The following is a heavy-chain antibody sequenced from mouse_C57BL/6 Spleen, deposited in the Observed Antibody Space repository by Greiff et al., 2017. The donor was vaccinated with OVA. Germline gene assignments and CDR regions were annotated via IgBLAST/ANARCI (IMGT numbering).Heavy chain of an antibody. CDR3: TTGMDALDY. CDR1: GFNIKDYY. V-gene: IGHV14-4*01. CDR2: IDPENGDT. Sequence: EVKLQESGAELVRPGASVKLSCTASGFNIKDYYMHWVKQRPEQGLEWIGWIDPENGDTEYASKFQGKATITADTSSNTAYLQLSSLTSEDTAVYYCTTGMDALDYWGQGTSVTVSS. J-gene: IGHJ4*01. D-gene: IGHD2-10*02.